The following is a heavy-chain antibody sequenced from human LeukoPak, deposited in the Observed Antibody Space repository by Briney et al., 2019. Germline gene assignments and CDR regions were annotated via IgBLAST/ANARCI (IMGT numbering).Heavy chain of an antibody. D-gene: IGHD1-26*01. V-gene: IGHV1-18*01. Sequence: ASVKVSRKASGGTFSSYTISWVRQAPGQGLEWMGWISAYNGNTNYAQKLQGRVTMTTDTSTSTAYMELRSLRSDDTAVYYCARDQVGARGCFDYWGQGTLVTVSS. CDR3: ARDQVGARGCFDY. CDR1: GGTFSSYT. CDR2: ISAYNGNT. J-gene: IGHJ4*02.